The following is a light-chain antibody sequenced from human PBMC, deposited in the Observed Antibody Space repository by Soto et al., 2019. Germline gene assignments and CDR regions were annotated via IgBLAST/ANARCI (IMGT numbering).Light chain of an antibody. CDR3: SSFTSNRIYV. CDR1: HNDNGTYDF. J-gene: IGLJ1*01. V-gene: IGLV2-14*03. Sequence: LTQTTPVSGAPGQSITISLTRNHNDNGTYDFVSWYQQNPGRAPRPLIYGVITRPSGISGRFSASKSGLTASLTISGLQPEDEADYYCSSFTSNRIYVFGPGTKVTVL. CDR2: GVI.